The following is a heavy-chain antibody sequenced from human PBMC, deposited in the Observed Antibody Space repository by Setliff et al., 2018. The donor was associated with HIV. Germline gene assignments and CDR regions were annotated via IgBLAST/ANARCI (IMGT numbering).Heavy chain of an antibody. CDR1: GFTFSSYS. CDR2: ISSSSSTI. CDR3: AYCSGGSCYSPFDY. Sequence: QPGGSLRLSCAASGFTFSSYSMNWVRQAPGKGLEWVSYISSSSSTIYYADSVKGRFTISRDNAKNSLYLKMNSQRAEDTAVYYCAYCSGGSCYSPFDYWGQGTLVTVSS. J-gene: IGHJ4*02. D-gene: IGHD2-15*01. V-gene: IGHV3-48*01.